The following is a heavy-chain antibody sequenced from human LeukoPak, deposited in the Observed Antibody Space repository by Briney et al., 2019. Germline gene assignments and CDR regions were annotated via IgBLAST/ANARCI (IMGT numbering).Heavy chain of an antibody. CDR3: ASSIVAAGSTYYFDS. V-gene: IGHV1-2*02. CDR2: INPNSGGT. J-gene: IGHJ4*02. CDR1: GYTFTGYF. Sequence: ASVKVSCKASGYTFTGYFMHWVRQAPGQGLEWMGWINPNSGGTNYAQKFQGRVTMTRDTSINTAYMEVSRLRSDDTAVYYCASSIVAAGSTYYFDSWGQGTLVTVSS. D-gene: IGHD6-13*01.